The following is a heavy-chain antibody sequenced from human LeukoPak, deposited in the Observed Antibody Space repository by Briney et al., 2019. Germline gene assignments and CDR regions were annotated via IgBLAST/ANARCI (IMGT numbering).Heavy chain of an antibody. D-gene: IGHD3-22*01. CDR2: MNPNSGNT. CDR3: AREPRTPYDSSGYYYFHFDY. V-gene: IGHV1-8*03. Sequence: GASVKVSCKASGYTFTSYDINWVRQATGQGLEWMGWMNPNSGNTGYAQKFQGRVTITRNTSISTAYMELSSLRSEDTAVYYCAREPRTPYDSSGYYYFHFDYWGQGTLVTVSS. CDR1: GYTFTSYD. J-gene: IGHJ4*02.